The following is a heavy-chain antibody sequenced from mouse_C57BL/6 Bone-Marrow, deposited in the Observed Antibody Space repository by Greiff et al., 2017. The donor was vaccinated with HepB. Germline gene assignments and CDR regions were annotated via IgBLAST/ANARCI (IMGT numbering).Heavy chain of an antibody. Sequence: QVQLQQSGAELMKPGASVKLSCKATGYTFTGYWIEWVKQRPGHGLAWSGEILPGSGSTNYNEKFKGKATFTADTSSNTAYMQLSSLTSEDSAVYYCARGLRDAFFAYWGQGTLVTVSA. CDR1: GYTFTGYW. J-gene: IGHJ3*01. CDR3: ARGLRDAFFAY. CDR2: ILPGSGST. V-gene: IGHV1-9*01. D-gene: IGHD2-4*01.